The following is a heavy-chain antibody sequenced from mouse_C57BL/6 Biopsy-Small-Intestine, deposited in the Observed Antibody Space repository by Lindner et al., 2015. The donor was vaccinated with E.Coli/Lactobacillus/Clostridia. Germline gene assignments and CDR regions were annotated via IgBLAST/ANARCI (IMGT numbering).Heavy chain of an antibody. D-gene: IGHD1-1*01. J-gene: IGHJ4*01. V-gene: IGHV14-3*01. Sequence: KALEWMGWINPGNANTKYSQKFQGRVTITTSASTAYMELSSLRSEDTAVYYCARAYYYDSSGYSPFDYWGQGTLVTLSS. CDR2: INPGNANT. CDR3: ARAYYYDSSGYSPFDY.